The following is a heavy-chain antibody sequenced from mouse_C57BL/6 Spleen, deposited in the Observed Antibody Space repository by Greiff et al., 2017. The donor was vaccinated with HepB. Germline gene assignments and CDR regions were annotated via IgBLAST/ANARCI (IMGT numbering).Heavy chain of an antibody. V-gene: IGHV5-6*01. D-gene: IGHD1-1*01. CDR1: GFTFSSYG. J-gene: IGHJ2*01. Sequence: EVQLQESGGDLVKPGGSLKLSCAASGFTFSSYGMSWVRQTPDKRLEWVATISSGGSYTYYPDSVKGRFTISRDNAKNTLYLQMSSLKSEDTAMYYCARITTVVVDYWGQGTTLTVSS. CDR3: ARITTVVVDY. CDR2: ISSGGSYT.